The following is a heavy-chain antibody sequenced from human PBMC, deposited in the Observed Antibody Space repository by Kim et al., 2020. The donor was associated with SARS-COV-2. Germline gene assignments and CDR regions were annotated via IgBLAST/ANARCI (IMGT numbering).Heavy chain of an antibody. CDR1: GFTFSSYA. D-gene: IGHD5-18*01. J-gene: IGHJ4*02. V-gene: IGHV3-23*03. CDR2: IYSGGSST. CDR3: AKTTLDTGLDY. Sequence: GGSLRLSCAASGFTFSSYAMSWVRQAPGKGLEWVSVIYSGGSSTYYADSVKGRFTISRDNSKNTLYLQMNSLRAEDTAVYYCAKTTLDTGLDYWGQGTLVTVSS.